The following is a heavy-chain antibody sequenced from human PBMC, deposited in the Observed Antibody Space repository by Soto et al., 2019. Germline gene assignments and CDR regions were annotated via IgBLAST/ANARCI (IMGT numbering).Heavy chain of an antibody. D-gene: IGHD3-9*01. Sequence: EASVKVSCKASGHTFTSYAMHWVRQAPGQRLEWMGWINAGNGNTKYSQKFQGRVTITRDTSANTAYMELSSLRSEDTAVYYCARSSGVYDLLAWGQGTLVTVSS. V-gene: IGHV1-3*01. CDR1: GHTFTSYA. CDR2: INAGNGNT. CDR3: ARSSGVYDLLA. J-gene: IGHJ5*02.